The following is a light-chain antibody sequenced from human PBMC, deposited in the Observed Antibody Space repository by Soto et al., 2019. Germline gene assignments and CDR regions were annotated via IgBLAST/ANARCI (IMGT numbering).Light chain of an antibody. CDR2: GAS. Sequence: LVMTQSPATLSLSPGEGATLSCRASQSVSSDLAWYHQVPGQAPRLLIHGASNRATGIPDRFNGSGSGTDFTLTISRLEPEDSAVYYCQQYDTLPRTFGQGTKVDIK. V-gene: IGKV3-20*01. CDR1: QSVSSD. CDR3: QQYDTLPRT. J-gene: IGKJ1*01.